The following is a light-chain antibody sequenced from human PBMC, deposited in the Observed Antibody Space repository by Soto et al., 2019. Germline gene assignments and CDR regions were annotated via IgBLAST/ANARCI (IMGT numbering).Light chain of an antibody. J-gene: IGKJ5*01. V-gene: IGKV3-20*01. CDR1: QFVSSRS. CDR3: QQYANSPIT. CDR2: GAS. Sequence: PGESATLLCRASQFVSSRSLAWYQQKLGQAPRLLIYGASNRATGIPGRFSASGSGTDFTLTITPLEPEDFAVYFCQQYANSPITFGQGTRLENK.